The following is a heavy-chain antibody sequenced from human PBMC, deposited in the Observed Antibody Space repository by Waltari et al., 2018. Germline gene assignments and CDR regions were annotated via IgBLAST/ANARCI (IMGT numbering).Heavy chain of an antibody. Sequence: QVQLVQSGAEVRKPGASVKVSCKASGFTFPSYYIHWVRQAPGQGLEWMGAINTGLGVTNYARKFQGRITMTTGTSTSTVYMELTSLTSEDTAMYYCAKDQGSAALWVWGDRFDSWGQGVQVTVSS. CDR1: GFTFPSYY. V-gene: IGHV1-46*01. CDR3: AKDQGSAALWVWGDRFDS. D-gene: IGHD3-10*01. CDR2: INTGLGVT. J-gene: IGHJ4*02.